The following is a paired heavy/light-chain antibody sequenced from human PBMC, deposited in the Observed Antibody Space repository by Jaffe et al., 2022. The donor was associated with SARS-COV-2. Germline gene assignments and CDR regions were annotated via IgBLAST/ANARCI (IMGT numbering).Heavy chain of an antibody. J-gene: IGHJ5*02. V-gene: IGHV1-18*01. CDR3: ARETYNWFDP. Sequence: QVQLVQSGGEVKKPGASVSISCKASGYTFTNFGISWVRQAPGQGLEWMGWISPYNGNTNYAQKFQGRVTMTTDTSTTTAYMELRSLRSDDAAVYYCARETYNWFDPWGQGTLVTVSS. CDR1: GYTFTNFG. CDR2: ISPYNGNT.
Light chain of an antibody. CDR3: QQYDNWPRT. J-gene: IGKJ1*01. CDR2: GAS. V-gene: IGKV3-15*01. CDR1: QSVNSN. Sequence: EKVMTQSPATLSVSPGERATLSCRASQSVNSNLAWYQQKPGQAPRLLIYGASTRATGIPARFSGSGSGTEFTLTISSLQSEDFAIYYCQQYDNWPRTFGQGTKVEIK.